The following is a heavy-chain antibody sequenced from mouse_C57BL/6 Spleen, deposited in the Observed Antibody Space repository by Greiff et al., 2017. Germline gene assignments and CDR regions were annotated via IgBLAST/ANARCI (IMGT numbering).Heavy chain of an antibody. V-gene: IGHV1-82*01. CDR2: IYPGDGDT. CDR3: ARTGNYFDY. D-gene: IGHD4-1*01. Sequence: VQLQQSGPELVKPGASVKISCKASGYAFSSSWMNWVKQRPGKGLEWIGRIYPGDGDTNYNGKFKGKATLTADKSSSTAYVQLSSLTSEDSAVDVCARTGNYFDYWGQGTTLTVSS. CDR1: GYAFSSSW. J-gene: IGHJ2*01.